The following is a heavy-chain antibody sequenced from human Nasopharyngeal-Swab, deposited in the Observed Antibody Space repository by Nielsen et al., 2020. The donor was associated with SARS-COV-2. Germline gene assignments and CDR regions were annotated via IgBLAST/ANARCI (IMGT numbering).Heavy chain of an antibody. Sequence: GGSLRLSCAASGFTVSSNYMNWVRQPPGKGLEWISVLYSGGNTYYAGSVKGRFTIPRDNSKSTLYLQMNNLRAEDTAVYYCARSRNYYYYMDVWGKGTTVTVSS. V-gene: IGHV3-66*01. CDR1: GFTVSSNY. CDR3: ARSRNYYYYMDV. CDR2: LYSGGNT. J-gene: IGHJ6*03.